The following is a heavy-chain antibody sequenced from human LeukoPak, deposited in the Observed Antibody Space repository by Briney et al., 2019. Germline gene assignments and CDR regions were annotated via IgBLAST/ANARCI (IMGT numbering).Heavy chain of an antibody. CDR3: ARCDSHYFDY. J-gene: IGHJ4*02. CDR1: DGSISSGGYS. Sequence: SQTLSLTCAVSDGSISSGGYSWSWIRQPPGKGLEWIGYIYHSGSTYYNPSLKSRVTISVDRSKNQFSLKLSSVTAADTAVYYCARCDSHYFDYWGQGTLVTVSS. V-gene: IGHV4-30-2*01. D-gene: IGHD2-21*02. CDR2: IYHSGST.